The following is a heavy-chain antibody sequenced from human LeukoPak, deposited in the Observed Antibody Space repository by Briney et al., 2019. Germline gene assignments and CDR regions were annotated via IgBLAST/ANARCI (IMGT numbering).Heavy chain of an antibody. Sequence: GESLKISCQGSGYNFPTHWIAWVRQMPGKGLEWMGIIYPGDSDTKYSPSFQGQVTISADDSINTAYLQWRSLKVSDTAMYYCARHGSSPFDFWGQGTLVTVSS. V-gene: IGHV5-51*01. CDR3: ARHGSSPFDF. D-gene: IGHD1-14*01. J-gene: IGHJ4*02. CDR2: IYPGDSDT. CDR1: GYNFPTHW.